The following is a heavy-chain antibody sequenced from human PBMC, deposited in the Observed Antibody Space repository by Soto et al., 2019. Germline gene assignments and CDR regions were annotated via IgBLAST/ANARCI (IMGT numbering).Heavy chain of an antibody. CDR1: GGSISTSRSY. J-gene: IGHJ5*01. CDR2: IFYSGST. CDR3: ARQPTTGDTDLWFDP. Sequence: SETLSLTCNVSGGSISTSRSYWAWIRQPPGKGLEWLANIFYSGSTYYNPSLASRVTVSVDTSKNEFSLKLRSVTAADTAAYYCARQPTTGDTDLWFDPWGQGTTVTVSS. D-gene: IGHD2-21*01. V-gene: IGHV4-39*01.